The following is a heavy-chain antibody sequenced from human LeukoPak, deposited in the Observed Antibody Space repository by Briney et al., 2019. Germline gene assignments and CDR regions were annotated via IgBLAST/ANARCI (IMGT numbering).Heavy chain of an antibody. CDR3: ARDGGNSIDAFDI. Sequence: PGGSLRLSCAASGFTFSSYSMNWVRQAPGKGLEWVTFTRYDGSAKYYADSVKGRFTISRDNSKNTLYLQMNSLRAEDTAVYYCARDGGNSIDAFDIWGQGTMVTASS. D-gene: IGHD4-23*01. V-gene: IGHV3-30*02. J-gene: IGHJ3*02. CDR2: TRYDGSAK. CDR1: GFTFSSYS.